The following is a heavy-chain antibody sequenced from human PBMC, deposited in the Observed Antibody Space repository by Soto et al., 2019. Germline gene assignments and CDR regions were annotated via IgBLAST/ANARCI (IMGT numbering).Heavy chain of an antibody. CDR1: GFTVSSNY. CDR3: ARDIVVVPAQACDI. J-gene: IGHJ3*02. D-gene: IGHD2-2*01. V-gene: IGHV3-66*01. CDR2: IYSGGST. Sequence: EVQLVESGGGLVQPGGSLRLSCAASGFTVSSNYMSWVRQAPGKGLEWVSVIYSGGSTYYADSVKGRFTISRDNSKNTLYLQMNSLRAEDTAVYYCARDIVVVPAQACDIWGQGTMVTVSS.